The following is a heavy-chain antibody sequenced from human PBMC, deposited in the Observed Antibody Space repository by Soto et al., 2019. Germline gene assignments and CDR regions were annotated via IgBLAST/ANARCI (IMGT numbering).Heavy chain of an antibody. CDR3: ARDRDAYCSKGICSGPYFDY. D-gene: IGHD2-8*01. CDR2: ISDNSSVI. CDR1: GFTFSTYS. Sequence: LXLSCSASGFTFSTYSINWVRPAPGKGLECISYISDNSSVIYYADAVKGRFTISRDNAKNSLYLQMNSLRDEDTAWYYCARDRDAYCSKGICSGPYFDYWGQGALVTVSS. J-gene: IGHJ4*02. V-gene: IGHV3-48*02.